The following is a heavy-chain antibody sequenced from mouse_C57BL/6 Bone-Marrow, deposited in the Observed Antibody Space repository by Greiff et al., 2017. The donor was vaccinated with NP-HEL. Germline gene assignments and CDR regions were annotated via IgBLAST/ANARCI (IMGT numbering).Heavy chain of an antibody. J-gene: IGHJ3*01. D-gene: IGHD2-14*01. CDR3: TRRGVRREFAY. V-gene: IGHV1-15*01. Sequence: VQLQQSGAELVRPGASVTLSCKASGYTFTDYELHWVKQTPVHGLEWIGAIDPETGGTAYNQKFKGKAILTEDKSSSTAYMGLRSLTSEDSAVYDSTRRGVRREFAYWGQGTLVTVSA. CDR1: GYTFTDYE. CDR2: IDPETGGT.